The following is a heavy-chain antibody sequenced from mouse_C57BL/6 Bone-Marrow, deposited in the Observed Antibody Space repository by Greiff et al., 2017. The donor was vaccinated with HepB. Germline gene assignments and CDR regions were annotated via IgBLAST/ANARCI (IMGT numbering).Heavy chain of an antibody. V-gene: IGHV1-81*01. CDR3: ARQGALTWFAY. CDR2: IYPRSGNT. D-gene: IGHD3-1*01. J-gene: IGHJ3*01. CDR1: GYTFTSYG. Sequence: QVQLKQSGAELARPGASVKLSCKASGYTFTSYGISWVKQRTGQGLEWIGEIYPRSGNTYYNEKFKGKATLTADKSSSTAYMERRSLTSEDSAVYFCARQGALTWFAYWGQGTLVTVSA.